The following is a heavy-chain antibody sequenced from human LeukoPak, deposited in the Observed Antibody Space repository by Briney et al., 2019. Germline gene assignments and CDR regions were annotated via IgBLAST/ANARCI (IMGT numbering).Heavy chain of an antibody. CDR1: GGSISSGGYS. Sequence: SETLSLTCAVSGGSISSGGYSWSWIRQPPGKGLEWNGYIYHSGSTYYNPSLKSRVTISVDRSKNQFSLKLSSVTAADTAVYYCARDFDYWGQGTLVTVSS. V-gene: IGHV4-30-2*01. CDR3: ARDFDY. CDR2: IYHSGST. J-gene: IGHJ4*02.